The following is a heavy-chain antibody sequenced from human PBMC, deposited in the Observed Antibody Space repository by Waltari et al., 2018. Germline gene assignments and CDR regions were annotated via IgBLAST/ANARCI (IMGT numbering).Heavy chain of an antibody. Sequence: EVQLLESGGGLVQPGGSLRLSCPASGFTSLTRAINWVRQAPGKGLGWVSAIRVSDATCYADSVKGRFTVSRDYSDNTIHLQMDSLRADDTAVYFCAKPFYNWDDPLHSWGQGAPVTVSS. V-gene: IGHV3-23*01. CDR2: IRVSDAT. CDR3: AKPFYNWDDPLHS. CDR1: GFTSLTRA. J-gene: IGHJ1*01. D-gene: IGHD1-20*01.